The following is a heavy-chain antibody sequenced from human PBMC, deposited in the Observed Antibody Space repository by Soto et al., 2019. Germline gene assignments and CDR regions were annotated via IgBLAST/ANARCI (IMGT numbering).Heavy chain of an antibody. CDR3: AREQIKQQLVRRMRRGMDV. D-gene: IGHD6-13*01. V-gene: IGHV3-33*01. J-gene: IGHJ6*02. Sequence: PGGSLILSCAASGFTFSSYGMHWVREAPGKGLEWVAVIWYDGSNKYYADSVKGRFTISRDNYKNTLYLQMNSLRAEDTAVYYCAREQIKQQLVRRMRRGMDVWGQGTTVTVSS. CDR1: GFTFSSYG. CDR2: IWYDGSNK.